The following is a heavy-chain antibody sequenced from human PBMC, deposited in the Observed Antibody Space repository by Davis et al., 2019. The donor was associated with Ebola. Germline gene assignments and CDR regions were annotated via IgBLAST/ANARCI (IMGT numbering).Heavy chain of an antibody. CDR1: GGSISSSNW. CDR2: IYHSGST. D-gene: IGHD2-2*01. J-gene: IGHJ6*02. CDR3: ARGPYCSSTSCYGGPFYYYYYGMDV. Sequence: MPSETLSLTCAVSGGSISSSNWWSWVRQPPGKGLEWIGEIYHSGSTNYNPSLKSRVTISVDKSKNQFSLKLSSVTAADTAVYYCARGPYCSSTSCYGGPFYYYYYGMDVWGQGTTVTVSS. V-gene: IGHV4-4*02.